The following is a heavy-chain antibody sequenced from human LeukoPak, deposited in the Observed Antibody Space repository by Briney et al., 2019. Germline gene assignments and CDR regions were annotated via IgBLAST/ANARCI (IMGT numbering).Heavy chain of an antibody. Sequence: GSLRLSCAATGFTFSSFSMHWVRQAPGKGLEWVAVISYDGSNKYYADSVKGRFAISRDNSKNTLYLQMNSLRTEDTAVYHCAKGRVGANGYYYYGMDVWGQGTTVTVSS. CDR2: ISYDGSNK. CDR3: AKGRVGANGYYYYGMDV. D-gene: IGHD1-26*01. J-gene: IGHJ6*02. V-gene: IGHV3-30*18. CDR1: GFTFSSFS.